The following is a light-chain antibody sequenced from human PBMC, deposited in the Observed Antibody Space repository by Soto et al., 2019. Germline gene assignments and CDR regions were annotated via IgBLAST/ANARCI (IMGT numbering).Light chain of an antibody. CDR3: QQYDNLPLT. Sequence: DIQMTQSPSSLSASVGDRVTITCQAGQDISNYLNWYQQKPGKAPKLLIYDASNLETGVPSRFSGSGSGTDFTFTISSLQPEDIATYYCQQYDNLPLTFGGGPKVDIK. CDR2: DAS. CDR1: QDISNY. J-gene: IGKJ4*01. V-gene: IGKV1-33*01.